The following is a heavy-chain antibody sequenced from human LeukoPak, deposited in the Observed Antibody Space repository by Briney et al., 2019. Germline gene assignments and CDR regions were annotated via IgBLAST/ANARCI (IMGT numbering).Heavy chain of an antibody. D-gene: IGHD3-9*01. V-gene: IGHV3-7*01. CDR2: IKQDGREK. CDR1: GFTFSSYW. J-gene: IGHJ4*02. Sequence: GGTLRLSCAASGFTFSSYWMSWVRQAPGKGLEWVANIKQDGREKYYVDSVKGRFTISRDNAKNSLYLQMNSLRAEDTAVYYCARVEDYDILTGFDYWGQGTLVTVSS. CDR3: ARVEDYDILTGFDY.